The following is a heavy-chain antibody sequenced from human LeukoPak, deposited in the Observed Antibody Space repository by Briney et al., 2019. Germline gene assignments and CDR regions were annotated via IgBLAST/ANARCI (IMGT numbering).Heavy chain of an antibody. CDR1: GGTFNSYA. Sequence: SVKVSCKASGGTFNSYAISWVRQAPGQGLEWMGGIMPLFGTANYAQEFQGRVTFTTDESASTAYMEVSRLRSEDTAVYYCASGSLGDGYGVGDYYQYMDVWGKGTTVTVSS. D-gene: IGHD5-24*01. V-gene: IGHV1-69*05. CDR2: IMPLFGTA. CDR3: ASGSLGDGYGVGDYYQYMDV. J-gene: IGHJ6*03.